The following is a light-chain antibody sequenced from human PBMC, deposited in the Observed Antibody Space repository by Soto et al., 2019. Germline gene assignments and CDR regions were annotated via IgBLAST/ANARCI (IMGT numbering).Light chain of an antibody. V-gene: IGLV2-14*01. CDR1: SSDVGGYNY. J-gene: IGLJ2*01. Sequence: QSALTQPASVSGSPGQSITISCTGTSSDVGGYNYVSWYQQHPGKAPKLMIYDVSNRPSGVSNRFSGSKSGNTASLTISGPKAGDGSDYSCSSYTSRTTYVVFGGGTKRTVL. CDR3: SSYTSRTTYVV. CDR2: DVS.